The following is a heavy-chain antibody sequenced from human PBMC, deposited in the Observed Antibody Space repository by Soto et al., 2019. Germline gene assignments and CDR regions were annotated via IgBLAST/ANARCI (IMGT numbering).Heavy chain of an antibody. D-gene: IGHD3-3*01. Sequence: GGSLRLSCAASGFTFSNYGMHWVRQAPGKGLEWVAFISDDGSNKYYADSMKGRFTMSRDNSKRTLYLQMSSLRVEDTAVYYCTKRRNVLRFLEWSSGMEVWGQGTTVTVSS. CDR3: TKRRNVLRFLEWSSGMEV. V-gene: IGHV3-30*18. CDR2: ISDDGSNK. J-gene: IGHJ6*02. CDR1: GFTFSNYG.